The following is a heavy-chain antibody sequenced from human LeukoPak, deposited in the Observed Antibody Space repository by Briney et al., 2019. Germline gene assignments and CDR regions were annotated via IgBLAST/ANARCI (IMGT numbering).Heavy chain of an antibody. V-gene: IGHV1-69*05. CDR1: GGTFSSYA. J-gene: IGHJ6*03. CDR3: ARVAAEVVGLPGAIGFGWLRRDYYYMDV. D-gene: IGHD2-2*02. Sequence: SVKVSCKASGGTFSSYAISWVRQAPGQGLEWMGGIIPIFGTANYAQKFQGRVTMTRDMSTSTVYMDLSSLRSEDTAVYYCARVAAEVVGLPGAIGFGWLRRDYYYMDVWGKGTTVTVSS. CDR2: IIPIFGTA.